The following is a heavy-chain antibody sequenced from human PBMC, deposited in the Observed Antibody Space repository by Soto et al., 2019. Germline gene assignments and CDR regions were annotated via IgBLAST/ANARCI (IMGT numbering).Heavy chain of an antibody. D-gene: IGHD3-10*01. J-gene: IGHJ2*01. V-gene: IGHV1-69*13. CDR3: ARQALSGETNWYFDL. CDR1: GGTFSSYA. CDR2: IIPIFGTA. Sequence: SVKVSCKASGGTFSSYAISWVRQAPGQGLEWMGGIIPIFGTANYAQKFQGRVTITADESTSTAYMELSSLRSEDTAVYYCARQALSGETNWYFDLRGRGTLVTVSS.